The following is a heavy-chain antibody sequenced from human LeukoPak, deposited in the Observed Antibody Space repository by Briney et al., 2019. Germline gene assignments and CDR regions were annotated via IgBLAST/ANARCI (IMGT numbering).Heavy chain of an antibody. CDR1: GFSLSTSGVG. CDR3: AHEGTYYDFWSGYYGGSNWFDP. D-gene: IGHD3-3*01. CDR2: IYWNDDK. V-gene: IGHV2-5*01. Sequence: SGPTLVKPTQTLTLTCTFSGFSLSTSGVGVGWIRQPPGKALEWLTLIYWNDDKRYSPSLKSRLTITKDTSKNQVVLTMTNMDPVDTATYYCAHEGTYYDFWSGYYGGSNWFDPWGQGTLVTVSS. J-gene: IGHJ5*02.